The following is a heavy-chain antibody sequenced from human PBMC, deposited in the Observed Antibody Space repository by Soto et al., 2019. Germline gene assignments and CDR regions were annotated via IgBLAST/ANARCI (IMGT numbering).Heavy chain of an antibody. CDR2: INHSGKT. V-gene: IGHV4-34*01. Sequence: SETLSLTCAVYGGSFSGYYWSWIRKPPGKGLEWIGEINHSGKTNQNPFLKSRVTISVDTSKNQFSLKLTSVTAADTAAYYCARGISVVVALQRDAPDNYYFDSWAQGTLVTVSS. D-gene: IGHD2-15*01. CDR1: GGSFSGYY. J-gene: IGHJ4*02. CDR3: ARGISVVVALQRDAPDNYYFDS.